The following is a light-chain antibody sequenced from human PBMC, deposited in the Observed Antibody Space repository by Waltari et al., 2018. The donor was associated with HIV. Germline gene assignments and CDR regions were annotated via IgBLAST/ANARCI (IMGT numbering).Light chain of an antibody. Sequence: EVVMTQSPVTLSVSRGASVTLSCRASPSVNSHLAWYQHNPGQAPRLLIYGASTRATGIPARFSGSGSGAEFSHTSSSWESEDFAVYYCQQYKNWPPYTFGQGTKLEIK. V-gene: IGKV3-15*01. CDR3: QQYKNWPPYT. CDR1: PSVNSH. CDR2: GAS. J-gene: IGKJ2*01.